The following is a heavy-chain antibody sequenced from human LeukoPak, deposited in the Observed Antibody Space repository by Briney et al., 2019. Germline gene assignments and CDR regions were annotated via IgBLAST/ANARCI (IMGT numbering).Heavy chain of an antibody. Sequence: GGSLRLSCVVSTFTFRSYGMSWVRQAPGKGLEWVSAISGNGDTVYYIDSLKGRFTISRDNSRNTLYLQMASLRAEDTAIYYCAKGGLVHRFDPWGQGTLVTVSS. J-gene: IGHJ5*02. CDR1: TFTFRSYG. CDR2: ISGNGDTV. CDR3: AKGGLVHRFDP. V-gene: IGHV3-23*01.